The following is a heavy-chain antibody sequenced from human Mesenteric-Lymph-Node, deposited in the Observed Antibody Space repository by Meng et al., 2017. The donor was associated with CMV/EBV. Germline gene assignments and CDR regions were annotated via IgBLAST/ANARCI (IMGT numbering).Heavy chain of an antibody. V-gene: IGHV3-33*01. CDR2: IWYDGSNK. CDR1: GFTFSSYG. CDR3: ARGFIAAAGPLDY. J-gene: IGHJ4*02. Sequence: GESLKISCAASGFTFSSYGMHWVRQAPGKGLEWVAVIWYDGSNKYYADSVKGRFTISRDNSKNTLYLQMNSLRAEDTAVYYCARGFIAAAGPLDYWGQGTLVTVSS. D-gene: IGHD6-13*01.